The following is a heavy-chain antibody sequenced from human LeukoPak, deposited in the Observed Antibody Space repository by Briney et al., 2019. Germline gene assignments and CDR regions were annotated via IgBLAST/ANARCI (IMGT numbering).Heavy chain of an antibody. D-gene: IGHD2-8*02. Sequence: SETLSLTCTVSGGFIVSYYWSWIRQPPGKGLEWIGYIYYSGSTKYNPSLKSRVTISVDTSRSQFSLKLNSVTAADTAVYYCARTSGAFDYWGQGTLVTVSS. V-gene: IGHV4-59*01. CDR2: IYYSGST. CDR3: ARTSGAFDY. J-gene: IGHJ4*02. CDR1: GGFIVSYY.